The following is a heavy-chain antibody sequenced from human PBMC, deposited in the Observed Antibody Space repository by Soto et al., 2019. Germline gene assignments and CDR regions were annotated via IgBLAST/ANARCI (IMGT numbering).Heavy chain of an antibody. J-gene: IGHJ6*02. CDR2: ISGSGGST. D-gene: IGHD3-9*01. CDR1: GFTSSSYA. Sequence: GGSLRLSCAASGFTSSSYAMSWVRQAPGKGLEWVSAISGSGGSTYYADSVKGRFTISRDNSKNTLYLQMNSLRAEDTAVYYCAKGSFELRYFDWLAFYGMDVWGQGTTVTVSS. V-gene: IGHV3-23*01. CDR3: AKGSFELRYFDWLAFYGMDV.